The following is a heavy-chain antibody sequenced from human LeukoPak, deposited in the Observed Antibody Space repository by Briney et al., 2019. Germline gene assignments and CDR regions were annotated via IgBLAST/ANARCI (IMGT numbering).Heavy chain of an antibody. CDR3: AKDAIAPSEGY. J-gene: IGHJ4*02. Sequence: PGRSLRLSCAASGFTFSSYGMHWVRQAPGKGLEWVAVISYDGSNKYYADSVKGRFTISRDNSKNTLYPQMNSLRAEDTAVYYCAKDAIAPSEGYWGQGTLVTVSS. CDR2: ISYDGSNK. CDR1: GFTFSSYG. D-gene: IGHD6-13*01. V-gene: IGHV3-30*18.